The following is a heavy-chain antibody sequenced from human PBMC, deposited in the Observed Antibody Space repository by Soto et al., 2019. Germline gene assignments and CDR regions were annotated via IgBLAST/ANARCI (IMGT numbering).Heavy chain of an antibody. CDR2: IYYSGST. CDR3: ARVLYYGSGSYYTLIDY. CDR1: GGPISSGDYY. D-gene: IGHD3-10*01. V-gene: IGHV4-30-4*01. J-gene: IGHJ4*02. Sequence: TSETLSLTCTVSGGPISSGDYYWSWIRQPPGKGLEWIGYIYYSGSTYYNPSLKSRVTISVDTSKNQFSLKLSSVTAADTAVYYCARVLYYGSGSYYTLIDYWGQGTLVTVSS.